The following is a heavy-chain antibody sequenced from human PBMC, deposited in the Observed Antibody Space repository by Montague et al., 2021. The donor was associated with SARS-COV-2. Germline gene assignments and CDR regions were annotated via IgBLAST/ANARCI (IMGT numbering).Heavy chain of an antibody. D-gene: IGHD3-10*01. CDR1: SGSIISSGYY. V-gene: IGHV4-39*02. CDR3: ARGMIRGVTTPFDY. J-gene: IGHJ4*02. CDR2: IYYSGTT. Sequence: SETLSLTCTVSSGSIISSGYYWGWIRQPPGKGLEWIGNIYYSGTTXYXXXXQXRGTISVDTSKNHLSLRLSSVTAADTAVYFCARGMIRGVTTPFDYWGQGSQVTVSS.